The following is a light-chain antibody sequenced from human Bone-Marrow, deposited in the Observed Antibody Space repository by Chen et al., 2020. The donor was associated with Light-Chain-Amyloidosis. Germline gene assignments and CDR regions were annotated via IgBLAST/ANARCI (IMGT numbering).Light chain of an antibody. CDR3: QQSYSFLVT. CDR2: AAS. J-gene: IGKJ3*01. CDR1: QTISNY. V-gene: IGKV1-39*01. Sequence: DIQMTQSPSSLSASVGDRVTITCRASQTISNYLNWYQQKPGKAPKLLIYAASTLQTGVPSRFSGSGSGTDFTLTISRLQPEDFATYFCQQSYSFLVTFGPGTKVDIK.